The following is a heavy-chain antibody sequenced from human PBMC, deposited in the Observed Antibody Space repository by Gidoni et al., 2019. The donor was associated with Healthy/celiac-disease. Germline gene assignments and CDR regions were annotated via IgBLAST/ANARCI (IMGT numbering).Heavy chain of an antibody. V-gene: IGHV4-31*02. D-gene: IGHD3-22*01. J-gene: IGHJ3*02. Sequence: STYYNPSLKSRVTISVDTSKNQFSLKLSSVTAADTAVYYCARARQGDYYDSSGYYFDAFDIWGQGTMVTVSS. CDR2: ST. CDR3: ARARQGDYYDSSGYYFDAFDI.